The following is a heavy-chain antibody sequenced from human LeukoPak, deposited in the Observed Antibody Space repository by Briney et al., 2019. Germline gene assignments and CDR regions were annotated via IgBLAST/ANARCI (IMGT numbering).Heavy chain of an antibody. Sequence: SQTLSLTCTVSGGSVSSGSYYWSWVRQPAGKGLEWIGRIYTSGSTNYNPSLKSRVTISVDTSKNHFSLNLTSVTAADTAVYYCARANYDFWSAYDYWGQGTLVTVSS. CDR3: ARANYDFWSAYDY. CDR2: IYTSGST. V-gene: IGHV4-61*02. CDR1: GGSVSSGSYY. D-gene: IGHD3-3*01. J-gene: IGHJ4*02.